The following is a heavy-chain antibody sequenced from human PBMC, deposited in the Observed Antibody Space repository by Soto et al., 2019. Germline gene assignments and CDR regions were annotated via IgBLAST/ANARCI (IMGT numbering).Heavy chain of an antibody. Sequence: QVQLVQSGAEVKKPGASVKVSCKASGYTFTSYYMHWVRQAPGQGLEWMGIINPSGGSTSYAQKFHGGVSMTRDTSTSTVYMELSSLRSEDTAVYYCARDRSGSSWAPGAFDIWGQGTMVTVSS. CDR1: GYTFTSYY. J-gene: IGHJ3*02. V-gene: IGHV1-46*01. D-gene: IGHD6-13*01. CDR2: INPSGGST. CDR3: ARDRSGSSWAPGAFDI.